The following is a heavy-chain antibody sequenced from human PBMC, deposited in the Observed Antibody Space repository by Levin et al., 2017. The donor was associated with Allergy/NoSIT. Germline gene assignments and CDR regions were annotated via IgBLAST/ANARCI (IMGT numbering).Heavy chain of an antibody. CDR3: VRDLEGYRGVIRFDF. J-gene: IGHJ4*02. Sequence: GGSLRLSCAVSGFSFSAYSMNWVRQAPWKGLEWLAYVDGHGTRIFYADSAKGRFTISRDNAQNSLYLQMNSLRAEDSGTYYCVRDLEGYRGVIRFDFWGQGTLVTVSS. V-gene: IGHV3-48*01. CDR1: GFSFSAYS. CDR2: VDGHGTRI. D-gene: IGHD3-10*01.